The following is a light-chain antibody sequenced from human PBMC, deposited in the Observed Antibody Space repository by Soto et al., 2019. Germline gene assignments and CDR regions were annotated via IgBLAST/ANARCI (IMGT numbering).Light chain of an antibody. CDR2: VAS. J-gene: IGKJ2*01. CDR1: QSVSSN. V-gene: IGKV3-15*01. Sequence: EIVMTQSPATLSVSPGERATLSCRASQSVSSNLAWYQQKSGQAPRLLIYVASTRATGFPARFSGSGSGTEFTLTISSLQSEDFAVYYCQQYNNWPYTFGQGNKLEIK. CDR3: QQYNNWPYT.